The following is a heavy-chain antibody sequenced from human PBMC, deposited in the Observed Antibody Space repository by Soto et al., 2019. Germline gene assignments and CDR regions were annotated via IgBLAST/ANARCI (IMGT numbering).Heavy chain of an antibody. CDR2: IYWDDDE. J-gene: IGHJ6*02. Sequence: QITVKESGPTLVKPTQTLTLTCTFSGFSLSNSGVGVAWIRQPPGKALEWLALIYWDDDERYRPSLRSRLTIXKXXSEHQVVLTMTNVDPVDTATYFCTHKGGRGAGMDVWGQGTTVTVSS. CDR3: THKGGRGAGMDV. CDR1: GFSLSNSGVG. D-gene: IGHD2-15*01. V-gene: IGHV2-5*02.